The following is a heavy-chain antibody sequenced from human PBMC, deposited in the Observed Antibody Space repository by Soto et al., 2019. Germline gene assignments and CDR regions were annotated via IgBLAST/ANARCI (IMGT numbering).Heavy chain of an antibody. J-gene: IGHJ4*02. Sequence: GGSLRLSCAASGFTFDDYGMSWVLQAPGKGLEWVSGINWNGGSTGYADSVKGRFTISRDNAKNSLYLQMNSLRAEDTALYYCARDEGYPTPFDYWGQGTLVTVSS. D-gene: IGHD5-18*01. V-gene: IGHV3-20*04. CDR1: GFTFDDYG. CDR3: ARDEGYPTPFDY. CDR2: INWNGGST.